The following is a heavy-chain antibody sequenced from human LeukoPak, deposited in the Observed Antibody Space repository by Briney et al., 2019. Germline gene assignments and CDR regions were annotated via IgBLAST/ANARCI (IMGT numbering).Heavy chain of an antibody. Sequence: SETLSLTCTVSGGSISSYYWSWIRQPPGKGLEWIGYIYYSGSTNYNPSLKSRVTISVDTSKNQFSLKLSSVTAADTAVYYCARDKWELRIWGQGTMVTVSS. CDR2: IYYSGST. J-gene: IGHJ3*02. D-gene: IGHD1-26*01. CDR3: ARDKWELRI. V-gene: IGHV4-59*01. CDR1: GGSISSYY.